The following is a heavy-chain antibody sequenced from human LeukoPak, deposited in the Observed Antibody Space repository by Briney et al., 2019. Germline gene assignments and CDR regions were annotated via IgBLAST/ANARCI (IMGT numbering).Heavy chain of an antibody. D-gene: IGHD2-15*01. CDR3: ARVVSSDILVVVAATRLAEFDP. Sequence: ASVTVSCKASGYTFTSYGISWLRPAPAQGLEWMGWINAYNGDRNYAQKLQDRVTMTTDTTTSVAYTELRSLRSDDTAVYYCARVVSSDILVVVAATRLAEFDPWGQGTLVTVSS. J-gene: IGHJ5*02. CDR2: INAYNGDR. V-gene: IGHV1-18*01. CDR1: GYTFTSYG.